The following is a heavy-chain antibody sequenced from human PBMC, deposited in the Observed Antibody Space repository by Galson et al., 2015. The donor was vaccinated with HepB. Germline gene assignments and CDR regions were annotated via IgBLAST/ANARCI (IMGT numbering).Heavy chain of an antibody. J-gene: IGHJ4*02. CDR3: ARLGYCGGGSCYQSGYFDS. CDR1: GYSFTDYW. V-gene: IGHV5-51*01. D-gene: IGHD2-15*01. CDR2: IYPGDSDT. Sequence: QSGAEVKKPGESLKISCKGSGYSFTDYWIGWVRQMPGKGLEWMGIIYPGDSDTRYSPSFQGQVTISADESISTAYLQWSGLKASDTAMYYCARLGYCGGGSCYQSGYFDSWGQGTLVIVSS.